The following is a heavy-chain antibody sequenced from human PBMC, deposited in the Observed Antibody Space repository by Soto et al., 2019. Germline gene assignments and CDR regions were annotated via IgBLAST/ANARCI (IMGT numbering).Heavy chain of an antibody. CDR3: AKRSGYYFDS. CDR2: ISYDETNK. D-gene: IGHD3-3*01. V-gene: IGHV3-30*18. J-gene: IGHJ4*02. Sequence: QVQLVESGGGVVQPGRSLRLSCAASGFTFSTYGMLWVRQAPGKGLEWVAVISYDETNKYYADSVKGRFTISRDNSKNTLYLEMSSLRAEDTSIYYCAKRSGYYFDSWGQGTLVTVSS. CDR1: GFTFSTYG.